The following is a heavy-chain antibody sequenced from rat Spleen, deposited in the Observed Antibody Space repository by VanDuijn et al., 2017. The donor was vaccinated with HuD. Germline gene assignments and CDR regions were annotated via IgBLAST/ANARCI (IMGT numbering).Heavy chain of an antibody. Sequence: EVQLVESGGGLVQPGRSLKLSCVASGFTFSYYWMTWIRRAPTKGLEWVATISTSGGTTYYRDSVKGRFTISRDNAKSTLYLQMDSLRSEDTATYYCTTGERGFAYWGQGTLVTVSS. V-gene: IGHV5-31*01. CDR3: TTGERGFAY. J-gene: IGHJ3*01. CDR1: GFTFSYYW. CDR2: ISTSGGTT.